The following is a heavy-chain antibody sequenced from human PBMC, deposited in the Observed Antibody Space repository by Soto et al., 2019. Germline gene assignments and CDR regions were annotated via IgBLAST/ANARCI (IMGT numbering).Heavy chain of an antibody. J-gene: IGHJ6*02. CDR3: ARERGVYGSGSYYPPYYYYYGMDV. CDR1: GFTFSSYG. Sequence: AGSLTLSCAASGFTFSSYGMHWVRQAPGKGLERVAVIWYDGSNKYYADSVKGRFTIYRDNSKNTLYLQMNSLRAEDTAVYYCARERGVYGSGSYYPPYYYYYGMDVWGQGTTVTVSS. D-gene: IGHD3-10*01. CDR2: IWYDGSNK. V-gene: IGHV3-33*01.